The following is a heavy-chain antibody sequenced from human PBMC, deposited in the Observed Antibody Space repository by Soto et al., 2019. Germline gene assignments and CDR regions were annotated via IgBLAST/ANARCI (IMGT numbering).Heavy chain of an antibody. V-gene: IGHV1-69*13. CDR3: ARSQRIAAAGLSAFDI. D-gene: IGHD6-13*01. CDR1: GVTFSSYA. Sequence: VASVKVSCKASGVTFSSYAISWVRQAPGQGLEWMGGIIPIFGTANYAQKFQGRVTITADESTSTAYMELSSLRSEDTAVYYCARSQRIAAAGLSAFDIWGQGTMVTVSS. CDR2: IIPIFGTA. J-gene: IGHJ3*02.